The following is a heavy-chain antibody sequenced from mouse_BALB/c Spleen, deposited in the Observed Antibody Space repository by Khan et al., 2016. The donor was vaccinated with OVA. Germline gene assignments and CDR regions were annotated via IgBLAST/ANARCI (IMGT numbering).Heavy chain of an antibody. Sequence: QVQLKESGAELVRPGVSVKISCKGSGYTFTDFTMHWVKQSHAMSLEWIGVISTYYGDASYNRKFKGKATMTVDKSSNTAYMDLARLTSEDSAIYYWARGGGGDRFLYWGQGTLVTVSA. J-gene: IGHJ3*01. CDR3: ARGGGGDRFLY. CDR1: GYTFTDFT. CDR2: ISTYYGDA. V-gene: IGHV1S137*01.